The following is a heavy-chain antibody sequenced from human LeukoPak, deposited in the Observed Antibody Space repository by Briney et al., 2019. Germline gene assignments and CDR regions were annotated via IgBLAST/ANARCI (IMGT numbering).Heavy chain of an antibody. V-gene: IGHV1-18*01. CDR2: ISAYNGNT. CDR3: ARDLITMVRGVAFDY. Sequence: TSVKVSCKASGYTFTSYGISWVRQAPGQGLEWMGWISAYNGNTNYAQKLQGRVTMTTDTSTSTDYMELRSLRSDDTAVYYCARDLITMVRGVAFDYWGQGTLVTVSS. J-gene: IGHJ4*02. CDR1: GYTFTSYG. D-gene: IGHD3-10*01.